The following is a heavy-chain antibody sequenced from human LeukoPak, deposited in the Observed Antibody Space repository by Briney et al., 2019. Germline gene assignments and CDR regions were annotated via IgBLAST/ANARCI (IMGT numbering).Heavy chain of an antibody. D-gene: IGHD5-18*01. CDR1: GFTFSSYA. CDR2: ISGSGGST. Sequence: PGGSLRLSCAASGFTFSSYAMSWVRQAPGKGLEWVSAISGSGGSTYYADSVKGRFTISRDNSKNTLYLQMNSLRAEDTAVYYCAKDKYSPNINNWFDPWGQGTWSPSPQ. J-gene: IGHJ5*02. CDR3: AKDKYSPNINNWFDP. V-gene: IGHV3-23*01.